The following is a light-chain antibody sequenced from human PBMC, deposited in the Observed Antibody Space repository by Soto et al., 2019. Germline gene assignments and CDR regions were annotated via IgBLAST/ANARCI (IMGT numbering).Light chain of an antibody. J-gene: IGKJ4*01. Sequence: DIQMTQSPSSVSASVGDRVTITCRASQGISSWLAWYQHKPGKVPQLLIYAASSLQSGVPPRFSGSGSGTDFTLTISSLQPEDFATYYCQQVNSFPLTFGGGTEVEIK. V-gene: IGKV1D-12*01. CDR2: AAS. CDR3: QQVNSFPLT. CDR1: QGISSW.